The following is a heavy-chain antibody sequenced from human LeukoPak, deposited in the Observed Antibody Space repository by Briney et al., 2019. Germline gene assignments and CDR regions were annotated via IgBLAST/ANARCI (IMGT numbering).Heavy chain of an antibody. CDR2: INPNSGGT. V-gene: IGHV1-2*06. CDR3: ARAKWGCGGDCYPMVDY. CDR1: GYTFTGYY. J-gene: IGHJ4*02. Sequence: ASVKVSCKASGYTFTGYYMHWVRQAPGQGLEWMGRINPNSGGTNYAQKFQGRVTMTRDTSISTAYMELSRLRSDDTAVYYCARAKWGCGGDCYPMVDYWGLGTLVTVSS. D-gene: IGHD2-21*02.